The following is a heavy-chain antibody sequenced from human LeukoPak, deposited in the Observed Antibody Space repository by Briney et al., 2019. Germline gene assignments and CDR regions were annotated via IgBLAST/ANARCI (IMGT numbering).Heavy chain of an antibody. Sequence: PSETLSLTCTVSGDSISSSSHSWGWIRQPPGKGLEWIGEINHSGSTNYNPSLKSRVTISVDTSKNQFSLKLSSVTAADTAVYYCARGVITMVRGVNIDYWGQGTLVTVSS. CDR3: ARGVITMVRGVNIDY. CDR2: INHSGST. CDR1: GDSISSSSHS. J-gene: IGHJ4*02. D-gene: IGHD3-10*01. V-gene: IGHV4-39*07.